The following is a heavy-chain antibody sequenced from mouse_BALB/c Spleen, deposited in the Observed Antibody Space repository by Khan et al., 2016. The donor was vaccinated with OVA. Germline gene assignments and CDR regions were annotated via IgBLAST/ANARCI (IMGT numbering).Heavy chain of an antibody. CDR1: GYSITSDYA. V-gene: IGHV3-2*02. Sequence: EVELVESGPGLVKPSQSLSLTCTVTGYSITSDYAWNWIRQFPGNKLEWMGYISYSGSTSYNPSLKSRISITRDTSKNQFFLQLNSVTTEDTATYYCEIRRVYYGSSYVSYFDVWGAGTTVTVSS. J-gene: IGHJ1*01. D-gene: IGHD1-1*01. CDR2: ISYSGST. CDR3: EIRRVYYGSSYVSYFDV.